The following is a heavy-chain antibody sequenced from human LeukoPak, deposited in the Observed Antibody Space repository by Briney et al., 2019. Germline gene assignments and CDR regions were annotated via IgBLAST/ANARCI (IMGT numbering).Heavy chain of an antibody. Sequence: GGALRLSGAGSGFTFTNYWMSWVREAPGKGVEGGANIKEDGSENYYVDSVTRRFTISSDNAKNSLYMQMNSLRVEDTAVYYCARHRESSSWDPYFDYWGQGALVTVSS. CDR3: ARHRESSSWDPYFDY. J-gene: IGHJ4*02. D-gene: IGHD6-13*01. V-gene: IGHV3-7*01. CDR1: GFTFTNYW. CDR2: IKEDGSEN.